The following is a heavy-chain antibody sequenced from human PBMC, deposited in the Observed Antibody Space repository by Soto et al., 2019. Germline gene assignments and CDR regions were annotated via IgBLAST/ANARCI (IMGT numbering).Heavy chain of an antibody. V-gene: IGHV1-18*01. CDR3: ARVIVVAEGTNWFDP. Sequence: ASVKVSCKASEYTFISYGISWVRQAPGQGLEWMGWISANNGNTKYEQKIQGKDTKTTDTSTSTIYMELRRLRFDDTAVYYCARVIVVAEGTNWFDPWGQGTLVTVSS. CDR2: ISANNGNT. J-gene: IGHJ5*02. D-gene: IGHD1-26*01. CDR1: EYTFISYG.